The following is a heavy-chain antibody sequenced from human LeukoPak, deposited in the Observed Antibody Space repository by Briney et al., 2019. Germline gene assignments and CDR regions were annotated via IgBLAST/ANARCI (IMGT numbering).Heavy chain of an antibody. D-gene: IGHD5-24*01. V-gene: IGHV4-34*01. CDR3: ARAVVYGVEMATIRWYYYYYYMDV. J-gene: IGHJ6*03. CDR1: GGSFSGYY. Sequence: PSETLSLTCAVYGGSFSGYYWSWIRQPPGKGLEWIGEINHSGSTNYNPSLKSRVTISVDTSKYQFSLKLSSVTAADTAVYYCARAVVYGVEMATIRWYYYYYYMDVWGKGTTVTVSS. CDR2: INHSGST.